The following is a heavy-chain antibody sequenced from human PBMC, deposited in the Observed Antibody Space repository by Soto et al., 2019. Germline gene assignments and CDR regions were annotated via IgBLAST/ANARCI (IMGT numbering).Heavy chain of an antibody. CDR2: IISKSDGGST. CDR3: ATPRATGIFDS. V-gene: IGHV3-15*01. J-gene: IGHJ4*02. CDR1: GFTFSNAW. Sequence: EVQLVESGGGLVKPGESLRLSCAASGFTFSNAWMSWVRQAPGKGLEWVGRIISKSDGGSTDYTAPVKGRFTISRDDSKKSLFLQMNTLKTEHTDVYYCATPRATGIFDSWCQGTLVTVSS. D-gene: IGHD1-1*01.